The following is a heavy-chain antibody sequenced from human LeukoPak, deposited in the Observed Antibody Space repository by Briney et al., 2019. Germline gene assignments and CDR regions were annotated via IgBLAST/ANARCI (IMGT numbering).Heavy chain of an antibody. CDR1: GFSFSSYG. D-gene: IGHD5-12*01. Sequence: GGPLRLSCAASGFSFSSYGMHWVRQASGRGLEWVAFIRYDGSNKDYADSVKGRFTISRDNSKNTLYLEMNSLRAEDTAVYHCPKVRFSDSGRDGLDSWGQGTLVTVSS. J-gene: IGHJ5*01. V-gene: IGHV3-30*02. CDR3: PKVRFSDSGRDGLDS. CDR2: IRYDGSNK.